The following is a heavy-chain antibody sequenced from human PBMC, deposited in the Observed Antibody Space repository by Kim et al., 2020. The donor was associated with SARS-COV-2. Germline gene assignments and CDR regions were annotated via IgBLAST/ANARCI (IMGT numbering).Heavy chain of an antibody. CDR3: ARGXXKGYFDY. J-gene: IGHJ4*02. V-gene: IGHV5-51*01. Sequence: RYSPSXQGQXTISADKSISTAYLQWSSLKASDTAMYYCARGXXKGYFDYWGQGTLVTVSS.